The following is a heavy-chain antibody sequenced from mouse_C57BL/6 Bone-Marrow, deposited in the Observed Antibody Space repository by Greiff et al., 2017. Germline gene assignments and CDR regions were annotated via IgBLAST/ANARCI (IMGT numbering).Heavy chain of an antibody. V-gene: IGHV1-76*01. D-gene: IGHD1-1*01. CDR1: GYTFTDYY. CDR2: IYPGSGNT. CDR3: ARERFITTVVASFDY. Sequence: VQLQQSGAELVRPGASVKLSCKASGYTFTDYYINWVKQRPGQGLEWIARIYPGSGNTYYNEKFKGKATLTAEKSSSTAYMQLSSLTSEDSAVYFCARERFITTVVASFDYWGQGTTLTVSS. J-gene: IGHJ2*01.